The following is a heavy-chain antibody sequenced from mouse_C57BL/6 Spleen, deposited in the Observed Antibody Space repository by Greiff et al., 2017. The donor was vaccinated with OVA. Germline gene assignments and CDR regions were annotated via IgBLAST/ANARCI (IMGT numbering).Heavy chain of an antibody. CDR1: GFTFSSYS. J-gene: IGHJ1*03. V-gene: IGHV5-4*01. Sequence: VQLQQSGAGLVKPGASVKLSCAASGFTFSSYSMSWVRQTPGQRLEWVATISPGGSYTNYPDNVKGRFTISRDNAKNNLYLQMSHLKSEDTAMYYCAREDGYDFYWYFDVWGTGTTVTVSS. CDR3: AREDGYDFYWYFDV. D-gene: IGHD2-2*01. CDR2: ISPGGSYT.